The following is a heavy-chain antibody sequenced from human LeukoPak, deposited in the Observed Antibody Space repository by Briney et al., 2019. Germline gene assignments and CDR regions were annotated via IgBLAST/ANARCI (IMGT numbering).Heavy chain of an antibody. J-gene: IGHJ4*02. V-gene: IGHV4-59*08. CDR1: GGSINSYY. D-gene: IGHD5-18*01. CDR3: ARNSGISYGYPFDF. Sequence: SETLSLTCTVSGGSINSYYWNWIRQPPGKGLEWIGYIYYSGSTDYNPSPESRVTMSRDASKNQFSLKLTSVTAADTAVYYCARNSGISYGYPFDFWGRGTLVTVSS. CDR2: IYYSGST.